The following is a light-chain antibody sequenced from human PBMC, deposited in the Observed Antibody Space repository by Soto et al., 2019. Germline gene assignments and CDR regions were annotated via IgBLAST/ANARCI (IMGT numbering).Light chain of an antibody. CDR3: QQSYSTPQT. CDR2: AAS. Sequence: DIQMTQSPSSLSASVGDRVTIPCRASHSISSYLNCDQQKPGKAPKLLIYAASSLQSGVPSRFSGSGSGTDFTLTISSLQPEDFATYYCQQSYSTPQTFGQGTKVDSK. V-gene: IGKV1-39*01. J-gene: IGKJ1*01. CDR1: HSISSY.